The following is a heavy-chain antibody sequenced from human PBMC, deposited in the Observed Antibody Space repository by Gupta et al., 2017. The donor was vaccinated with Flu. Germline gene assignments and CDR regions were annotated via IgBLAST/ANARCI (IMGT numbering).Heavy chain of an antibody. J-gene: IGHJ6*03. CDR2: IYYSGST. CDR3: ARVYVDTAPYYYMDV. V-gene: IGHV4-59*13. D-gene: IGHD5-18*01. Sequence: GKGLEWIGYIYYSGSTNYNPSLKSRVTISVDTSKNQFSLKLSSVTAADTAVYYCARVYVDTAPYYYMDVWGKGTTVTVSS.